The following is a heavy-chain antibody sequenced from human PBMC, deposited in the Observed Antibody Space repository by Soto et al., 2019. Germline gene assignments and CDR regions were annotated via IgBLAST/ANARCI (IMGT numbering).Heavy chain of an antibody. CDR3: ARTRTASSWFDP. D-gene: IGHD4-17*01. J-gene: IGHJ5*02. CDR2: IIPIFGTT. CDR1: GGTFSSYS. Sequence: QVQLVQSGAEVKKPGSSVKVSCKASGGTFSSYSISWVRQAPGQGLEWMGGIIPIFGTTDYPQKFQGRGSITADESTSTAYMELSSLRSEDTAVYYCARTRTASSWFDPWGQGTLVTVSP. V-gene: IGHV1-69*01.